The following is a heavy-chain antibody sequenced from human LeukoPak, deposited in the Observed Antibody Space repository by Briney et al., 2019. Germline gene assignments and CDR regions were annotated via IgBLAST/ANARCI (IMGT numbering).Heavy chain of an antibody. J-gene: IGHJ6*03. D-gene: IGHD2-21*01. Sequence: SETLSLTCTVSGGSISSYYWSWIRQPPGKGLEWIGYIYCSGSTNYNPSLKSRVTISVDTSKNQFSLKLSSVTAADTAVYYCARVVTLRRYYYYYYRDVWGKGTTVTVSS. CDR3: ARVVTLRRYYYYYYRDV. CDR2: IYCSGST. V-gene: IGHV4-59*01. CDR1: GGSISSYY.